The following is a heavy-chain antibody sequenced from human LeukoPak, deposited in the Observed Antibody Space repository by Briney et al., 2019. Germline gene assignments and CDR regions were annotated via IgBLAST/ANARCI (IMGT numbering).Heavy chain of an antibody. CDR2: IIPIFGTA. D-gene: IGHD6-13*01. CDR3: ARGAIIAADTYSYYMDV. Sequence: SVKVSCKASGGTFSSYAISWVRQAPGQGLEWMGGIIPIFGTANYAQKFQGRVTITTDESTSTAYMELSSLRSEDTAVYYCARGAIIAADTYSYYMDVWGRGTTVTVSS. CDR1: GGTFSSYA. V-gene: IGHV1-69*05. J-gene: IGHJ6*03.